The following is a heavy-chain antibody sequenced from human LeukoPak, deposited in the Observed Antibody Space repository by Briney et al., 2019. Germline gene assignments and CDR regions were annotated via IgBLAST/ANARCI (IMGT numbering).Heavy chain of an antibody. V-gene: IGHV4-30-2*01. CDR3: ARGVGASSWDYYGMDV. J-gene: IGHJ6*02. CDR2: IYHSGST. Sequence: TPSETLSLTCAVSGGSISSGGYSWSWLRQPPGKGLEWIGYIYHSGSTYYNPSLKSRVTISVDRSKNQFSPKLSSVTAADTAVYYCARGVGASSWDYYGMDVWGQGTTVTVSS. CDR1: GGSISSGGYS. D-gene: IGHD1-26*01.